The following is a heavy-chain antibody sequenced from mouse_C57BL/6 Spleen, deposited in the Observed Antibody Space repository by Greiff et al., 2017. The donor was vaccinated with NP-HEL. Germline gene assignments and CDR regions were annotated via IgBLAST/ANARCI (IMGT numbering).Heavy chain of an antibody. V-gene: IGHV1-20*01. CDR1: GYSFTGYF. CDR2: INPYNGDT. CDR3: ARDDWDAMDY. J-gene: IGHJ4*01. Sequence: EVQVVESGPELVKPGDSVKISCKASGYSFTGYFMNWVMQSHGKSLEWIGRINPYNGDTFYNQKFKGKATLTVDKSSSTAHMELRSLTSEDSAVYYCARDDWDAMDYWGQGTSVTVSS. D-gene: IGHD2-4*01.